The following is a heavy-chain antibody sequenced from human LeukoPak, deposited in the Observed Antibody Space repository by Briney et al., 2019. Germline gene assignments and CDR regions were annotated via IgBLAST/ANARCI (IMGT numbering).Heavy chain of an antibody. D-gene: IGHD2-2*01. CDR1: GFTFSSYA. Sequence: GRSLRLSCAASGFTFSSYAMSWVRQAPGKGLEWVSCISGSGGGSTYDADSVKGRFTISRDNSKNTLYLQMNSLRAEDTAVYYCAKSKTPYCSSTNCLMFDYWGQGALVTVSS. CDR2: ISGSGGGST. V-gene: IGHV3-23*01. CDR3: AKSKTPYCSSTNCLMFDY. J-gene: IGHJ4*02.